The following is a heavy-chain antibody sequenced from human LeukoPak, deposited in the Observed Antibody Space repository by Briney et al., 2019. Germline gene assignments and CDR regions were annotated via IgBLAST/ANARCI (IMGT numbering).Heavy chain of an antibody. CDR1: GFTFSDYT. CDR3: ATNLFCASASCL. V-gene: IGHV3-21*01. CDR2: IGTAGNYI. D-gene: IGHD2-2*01. Sequence: GGSLRLSCAASGFTFSDYTMNWVRQAPGKGLEWLSSIGTAGNYIFYADSVQGRYTISRDNANDSLYLEMKSLRVEDTATYYCATNLFCASASCLWGQGTLVTVSS. J-gene: IGHJ4*02.